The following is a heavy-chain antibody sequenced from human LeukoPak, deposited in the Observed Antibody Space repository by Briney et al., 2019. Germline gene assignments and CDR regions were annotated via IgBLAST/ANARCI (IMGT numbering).Heavy chain of an antibody. J-gene: IGHJ5*02. CDR3: AKTIASLGSGARYFDP. CDR2: MHPGESEI. D-gene: IGHD5/OR15-5a*01. CDR1: GYSFTNYW. Sequence: GESLKISCKASGYSFTNYWIAWVRQKPGKGLEWMGIMHPGESEINYSPSFEGQVTTSADTSISTAYLEWYSLKASDSAIYYCAKTIASLGSGARYFDPWGQGTMITVSS. V-gene: IGHV5-51*01.